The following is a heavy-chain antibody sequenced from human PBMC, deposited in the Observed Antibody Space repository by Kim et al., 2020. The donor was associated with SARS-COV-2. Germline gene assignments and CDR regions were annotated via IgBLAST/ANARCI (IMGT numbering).Heavy chain of an antibody. CDR3: ARDGRDGYNHGRYNWFDP. V-gene: IGHV1-69*13. CDR1: GGTFSSYA. J-gene: IGHJ5*02. D-gene: IGHD5-12*01. Sequence: SVKVSCKASGGTFSSYAISWVRQAPGQGLEWMGGIIPIFGTANYAQKFQGRVTITADESTSTAYMELSSLRSEDTAVYYCARDGRDGYNHGRYNWFDPWGQGTLVTVSS. CDR2: IIPIFGTA.